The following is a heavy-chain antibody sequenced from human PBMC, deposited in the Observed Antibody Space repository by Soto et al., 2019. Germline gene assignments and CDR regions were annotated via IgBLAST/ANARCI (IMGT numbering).Heavy chain of an antibody. D-gene: IGHD3-16*01. CDR1: GGTFSSYA. J-gene: IGHJ4*02. CDR3: ADASADASFDY. V-gene: IGHV1-69*12. CDR2: IIPIFGTA. Sequence: QVQLVQSGAEVKKPGSSVKVSCKASGGTFSSYAISWVRQAPGQGLEWMGGIIPIFGTANYAQKFQGRVTITADEPTSTVYMDLSSITSEHTALYYLADASADASFDYWARGTLVTVSS.